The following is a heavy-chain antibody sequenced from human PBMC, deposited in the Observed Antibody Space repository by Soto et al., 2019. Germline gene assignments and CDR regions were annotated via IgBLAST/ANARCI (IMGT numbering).Heavy chain of an antibody. CDR1: GYSFSTYA. CDR2: IHGDNGNT. V-gene: IGHV1-3*01. Sequence: QVHLVQSGAEVKKPGASVKVSCKASGYSFSTYAMNWVRQAPGPGLEWMGWIHGDNGNTKYSQKFQGRVTITRDTSASTFTSYMELSSLRSEDTGGYYCAREPVRHQLTPEFYMDVWGEGTTVTVSS. CDR3: AREPVRHQLTPEFYMDV. J-gene: IGHJ6*03. D-gene: IGHD2-2*01.